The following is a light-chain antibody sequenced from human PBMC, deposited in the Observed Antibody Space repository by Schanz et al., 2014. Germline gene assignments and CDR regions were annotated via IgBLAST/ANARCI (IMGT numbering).Light chain of an antibody. CDR3: HHYGSSRPA. CDR2: GAS. CDR1: QTVNSKF. V-gene: IGKV3-20*01. J-gene: IGKJ1*01. Sequence: EIVLTQSPGTLSLSPGERVTISCRASQTVNSKFLAWYQQRPGQSPRVLIYGASTRATGVPDRFSGRASGSDLTLTISRLEPEDFAVYYCHHYGSSRPAFGQGTRVEI.